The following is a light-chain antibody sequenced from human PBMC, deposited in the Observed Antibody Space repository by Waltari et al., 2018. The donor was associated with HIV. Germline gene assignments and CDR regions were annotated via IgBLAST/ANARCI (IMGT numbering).Light chain of an antibody. CDR3: QVWDSSSDRVV. J-gene: IGLJ2*01. CDR2: DDS. CDR1: NLRSKL. Sequence: SYVLAQPPSVSVAPGHTARFPCWGHNLRSKLVHWYQQNPRQPPVVVVYDDSDRPSGIPERFSGSNSGTTATLTVNRVEAGDEADYYCQVWDSSSDRVVFGGGTKLTVL. V-gene: IGLV3-21*02.